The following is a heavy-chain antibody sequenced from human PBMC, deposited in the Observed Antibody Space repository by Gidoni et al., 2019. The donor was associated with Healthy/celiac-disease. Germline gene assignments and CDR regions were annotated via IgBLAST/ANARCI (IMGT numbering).Heavy chain of an antibody. CDR3: ARDLVATVTPFNYYGMDV. D-gene: IGHD4-4*01. CDR2: ISSSGSTI. Sequence: EVQLVESGGGLVQPGGSLRLSCAASGFTCSSYEMNWVRQAPGKGLEWVSYISSSGSTIYYADSVKVRFTISRDNAKNSLYLQMNSLRADDTAVYYCARDLVATVTPFNYYGMDVWGQGTTVTVSS. V-gene: IGHV3-48*03. J-gene: IGHJ6*02. CDR1: GFTCSSYE.